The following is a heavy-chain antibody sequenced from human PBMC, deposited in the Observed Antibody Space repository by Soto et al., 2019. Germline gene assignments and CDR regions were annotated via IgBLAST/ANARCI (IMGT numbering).Heavy chain of an antibody. V-gene: IGHV3-21*01. J-gene: IGHJ4*02. CDR3: ARDARYCGGDCSIR. CDR2: ISSSSSYI. Sequence: GSLRLSCAASGVTFSSYSMNWVRQAPGKGLEWVSSISSSSSYIYYADSVKGRFTISRDNAKNSLYLQMNSLRAEDTAVYYCARDARYCGGDCSIRWGQGTLVTVSS. D-gene: IGHD2-21*02. CDR1: GVTFSSYS.